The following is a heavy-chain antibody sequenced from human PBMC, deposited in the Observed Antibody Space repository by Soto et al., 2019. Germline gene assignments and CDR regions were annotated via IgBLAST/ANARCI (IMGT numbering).Heavy chain of an antibody. CDR2: INPDGRST. Sequence: EVQLVESGGGLVQPGGSLRLSCVGSGYTFSSNWMHWVRQTSGKGLVWVSRINPDGRSTSYADAVKGRFTVSRDNARNTLYLQMNSLRAEDTAVYFCTREPYTVVAATGRAYYYGLDVWGQGTTVIVSS. V-gene: IGHV3-74*01. D-gene: IGHD4-4*01. CDR3: TREPYTVVAATGRAYYYGLDV. CDR1: GYTFSSNW. J-gene: IGHJ6*02.